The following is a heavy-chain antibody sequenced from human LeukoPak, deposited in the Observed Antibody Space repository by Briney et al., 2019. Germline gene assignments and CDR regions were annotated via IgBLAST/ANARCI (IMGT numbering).Heavy chain of an antibody. D-gene: IGHD3-3*01. V-gene: IGHV4-59*07. J-gene: IGHJ4*02. CDR2: IYYSGST. CDR1: GGSMSSYY. Sequence: SDTLSLTCTVSGGSMSSYYWSWIRQPPGKGLEWIGYIYYSGSTNYNPSLKSRVTISVDTSKNQFSLKLSSVTAADTAVYYCASQGVGFWSGYGFDYWGQGTLVTVSS. CDR3: ASQGVGFWSGYGFDY.